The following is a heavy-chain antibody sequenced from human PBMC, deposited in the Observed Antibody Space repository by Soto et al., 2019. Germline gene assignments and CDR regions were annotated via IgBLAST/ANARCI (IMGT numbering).Heavy chain of an antibody. V-gene: IGHV1-46*01. J-gene: IGHJ5*02. CDR1: GYTFTSYY. Sequence: SVKVSCKASGYTFTSYYMHWVRQAPGQGLEWMGIINPSGGSTSYAQKFQGRVTMTRDTSTSTVYMELSSLRSEDTAVYYCARDFVVATGPLDPWGQGTLVTVSS. CDR3: ARDFVVATGPLDP. CDR2: INPSGGST. D-gene: IGHD2-15*01.